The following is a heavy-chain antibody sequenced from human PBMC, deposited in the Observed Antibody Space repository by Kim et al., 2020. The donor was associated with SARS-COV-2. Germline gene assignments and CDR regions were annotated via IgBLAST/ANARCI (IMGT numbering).Heavy chain of an antibody. Sequence: ASVKVSCKASGYTFTSYAMHWVRQAPGQRLEWMGWINAGYGNTKYSQKFQGRVTITRDTSASTAYMELSSLRSEDTAVYYCARDRGHIAPAVWFDPWGQGTLVTVSS. V-gene: IGHV1-3*01. CDR3: ARDRGHIAPAVWFDP. J-gene: IGHJ5*02. CDR1: GYTFTSYA. D-gene: IGHD5-12*01. CDR2: INAGYGNT.